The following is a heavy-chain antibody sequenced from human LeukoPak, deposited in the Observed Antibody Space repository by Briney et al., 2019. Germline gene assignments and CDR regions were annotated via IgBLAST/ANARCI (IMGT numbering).Heavy chain of an antibody. CDR1: GGSISSDY. V-gene: IGHV4-59*08. Sequence: PLETLSLTCTVSGGSISSDYWSWIRQPPGKGLEWIGYISYSGRTYYNPSLRSRVTISVDTSKNHFSLKLSSVTAADTAVYYCASSLGVMRAFDIWGQGTMVTVSS. CDR2: ISYSGRT. J-gene: IGHJ3*02. CDR3: ASSLGVMRAFDI.